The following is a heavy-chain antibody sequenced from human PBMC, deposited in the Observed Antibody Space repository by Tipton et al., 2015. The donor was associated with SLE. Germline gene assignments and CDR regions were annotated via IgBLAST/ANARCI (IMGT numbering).Heavy chain of an antibody. Sequence: TLSLTCAVYGGSFSGYYWSWIRQPPGKGLEWIGEINHSGSTNYNPSLKSRVTISVDTSKTQFSLKLSSVTAADTAVYYCASGSYQYYFDYWGQGTLVTVSS. CDR1: GGSFSGYY. J-gene: IGHJ4*02. CDR3: ASGSYQYYFDY. V-gene: IGHV4-34*01. CDR2: INHSGST. D-gene: IGHD1-26*01.